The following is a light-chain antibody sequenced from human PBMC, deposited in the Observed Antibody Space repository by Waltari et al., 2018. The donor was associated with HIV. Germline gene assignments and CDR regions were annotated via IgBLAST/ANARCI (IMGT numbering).Light chain of an antibody. Sequence: EIQMTQSPSSLSASRGDRVTITCRASQTIETYLNWYHQKPGKDPNLLIHGASSLQSGVPSRFSGSGSGTQFTLTISSLQPEDCGVYYCQQSYSTPLSFGGGTKV. CDR3: QQSYSTPLS. J-gene: IGKJ4*01. CDR2: GAS. V-gene: IGKV1-39*01. CDR1: QTIETY.